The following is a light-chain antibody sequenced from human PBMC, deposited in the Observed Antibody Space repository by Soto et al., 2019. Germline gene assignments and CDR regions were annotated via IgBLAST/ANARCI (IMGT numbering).Light chain of an antibody. Sequence: EIVLTQSPATLSSFPGDRVTLSCRASQYINTRLAWYQHRPGQAPRLLIYQTSFRAAGIPARFSASGSGTDFTLTISDVQPEDFALYYCHQRQSWPRTFGQGTKVDI. CDR1: QYINTR. CDR2: QTS. V-gene: IGKV3-11*01. CDR3: HQRQSWPRT. J-gene: IGKJ1*01.